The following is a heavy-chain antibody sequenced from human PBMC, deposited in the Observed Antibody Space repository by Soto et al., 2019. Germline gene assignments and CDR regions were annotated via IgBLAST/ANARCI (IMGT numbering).Heavy chain of an antibody. V-gene: IGHV3-30*18. CDR1: GFTFSSYG. J-gene: IGHJ3*02. Sequence: GGSLRLSCAASGFTFSSYGMHWVRQAPGKGLEWVAVISYDGSNKYYADSVKGRFTISRDNSKNTLYLQMNSLRAEDTAVYYCAKEGQQLVLGAFDIWGQGTMVTVSS. D-gene: IGHD6-13*01. CDR2: ISYDGSNK. CDR3: AKEGQQLVLGAFDI.